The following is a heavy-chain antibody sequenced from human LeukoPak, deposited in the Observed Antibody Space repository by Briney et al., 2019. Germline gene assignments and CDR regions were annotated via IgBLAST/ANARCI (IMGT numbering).Heavy chain of an antibody. V-gene: IGHV3-53*05. CDR1: GFTVSSNY. CDR2: IYSGGST. CDR3: AKDSSKASGDFDY. D-gene: IGHD2-21*01. Sequence: GGSLRLSCAASGFTVSSNYMSWVRQAPGKGLEWVSVIYSGGSTYYADSVKGRFTISRDNAKNSLYLQMNSLRAEDTALYYCAKDSSKASGDFDYWGQGTLVTVSS. J-gene: IGHJ4*02.